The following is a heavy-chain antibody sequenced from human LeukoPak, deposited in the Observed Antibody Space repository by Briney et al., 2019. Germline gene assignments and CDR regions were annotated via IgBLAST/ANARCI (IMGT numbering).Heavy chain of an antibody. CDR2: INPDSGGT. Sequence: ASVKVSCKTSGYIFTGYYMHWVRQAPGQGLEWMGWINPDSGGTKYAQNFQGRVTMTRDTSISTAYMELSRLTSDDTAVYYCARDVSGFFFSSYYYMDVWGKGTTVTVSS. V-gene: IGHV1-2*02. J-gene: IGHJ6*03. CDR3: ARDVSGFFFSSYYYMDV. D-gene: IGHD3-10*01. CDR1: GYIFTGYY.